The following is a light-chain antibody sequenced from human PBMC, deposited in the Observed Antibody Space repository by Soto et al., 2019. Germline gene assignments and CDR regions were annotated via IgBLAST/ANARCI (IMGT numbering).Light chain of an antibody. J-gene: IGLJ3*02. Sequence: QSALTQPASVSGSPGQSITISCTGTSSDVGSYNLVSWYQQHPGKAPKLMIYEGSKRPSGVSNRFSGSKSGNTASLTISGLQAEAEADYYCCSYAGSSTFEVFGGGTKLTVL. CDR3: CSYAGSSTFEV. CDR2: EGS. V-gene: IGLV2-23*03. CDR1: SSDVGSYNL.